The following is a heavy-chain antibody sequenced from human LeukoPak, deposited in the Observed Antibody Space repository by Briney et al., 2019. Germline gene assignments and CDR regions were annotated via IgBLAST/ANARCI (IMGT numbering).Heavy chain of an antibody. Sequence: GGSLRLSCAASGFTFSIYAMNWVRQAPGEGLEWISSSSGNGDNTYYAASVKGRFTISRNKSKHTLYQPMNSLRAADPSVYYWARTVRLERPVSLRNYYYMDVWGKGTTVTISS. CDR3: ARTVRLERPVSLRNYYYMDV. D-gene: IGHD1-1*01. V-gene: IGHV3-23*01. CDR2: SSGNGDNT. CDR1: GFTFSIYA. J-gene: IGHJ6*03.